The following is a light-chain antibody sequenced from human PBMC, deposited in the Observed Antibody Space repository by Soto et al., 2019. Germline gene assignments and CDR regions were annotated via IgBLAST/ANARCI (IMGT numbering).Light chain of an antibody. Sequence: QSALTQPASVSGSPGQSITISCTGTSSDVGGYNYVSWYQQHPGKAPQLMIYDVSNRPSGVSNRFSGSKSGNTASLTISGRQAEDEADYYCSSYTSSSTPVVFGGGTKLTVL. J-gene: IGLJ2*01. CDR2: DVS. CDR1: SSDVGGYNY. CDR3: SSYTSSSTPVV. V-gene: IGLV2-14*01.